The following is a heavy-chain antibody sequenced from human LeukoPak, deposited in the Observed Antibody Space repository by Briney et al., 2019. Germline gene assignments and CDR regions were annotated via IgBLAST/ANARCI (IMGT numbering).Heavy chain of an antibody. J-gene: IGHJ4*02. D-gene: IGHD2-15*01. CDR2: IYHSGST. Sequence: PSETLSLTCAVSGYSISSGYYWGWIRQPPGKGLECIGSIYHSGSTYYNPSLKSRVTISVDTSKNQFSLKLSSVTDADTAVYYCARLGSTTLKVSDYWGQGTLVTVSS. CDR3: ARLGSTTLKVSDY. CDR1: GYSISSGYY. V-gene: IGHV4-38-2*01.